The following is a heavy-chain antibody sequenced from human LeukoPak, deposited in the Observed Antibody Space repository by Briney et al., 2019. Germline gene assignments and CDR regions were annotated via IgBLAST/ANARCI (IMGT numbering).Heavy chain of an antibody. D-gene: IGHD3-10*01. Sequence: GGSLRLSCAASGFTFSSYSMNWVRQAPGKGLEWVSSISSSSSYIYYADSVKGRFTISRDDAKNSLYLQMNSLRAEDTAVYYCARDLYGSGSYYNVIWGQGTLVTVSS. V-gene: IGHV3-21*01. CDR2: ISSSSSYI. J-gene: IGHJ4*02. CDR3: ARDLYGSGSYYNVI. CDR1: GFTFSSYS.